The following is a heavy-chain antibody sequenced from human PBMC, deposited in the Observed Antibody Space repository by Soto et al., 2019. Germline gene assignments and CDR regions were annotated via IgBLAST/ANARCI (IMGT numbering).Heavy chain of an antibody. CDR2: ISGSGGST. V-gene: IGHV3-23*01. Sequence: GGSLRLSCAASGFTFSGYAMSWVRQAPGKGLEWVSAISGSGGSTYYADSVKGRFTISRDNSKNTLYLQMNSLRAEDTAVYYCAKDSGSGYDFDYWGQGTLVTVSS. D-gene: IGHD5-12*01. CDR3: AKDSGSGYDFDY. CDR1: GFTFSGYA. J-gene: IGHJ4*02.